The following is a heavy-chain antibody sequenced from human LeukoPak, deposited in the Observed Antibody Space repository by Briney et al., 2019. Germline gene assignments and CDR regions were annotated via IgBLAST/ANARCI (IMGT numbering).Heavy chain of an antibody. V-gene: IGHV3-21*01. Sequence: GGSLRLSCVASGFTFSSYSMNWVRQAPGKGLEWVSSISSGSSYIYYADSVKGRFTISRDNAKNSLYLQMNSLRAEDTAVYYCARAPDIVATIKGYYYYGMDVWGQGTTVTVSS. J-gene: IGHJ6*02. CDR3: ARAPDIVATIKGYYYYGMDV. CDR2: ISSGSSYI. D-gene: IGHD5-12*01. CDR1: GFTFSSYS.